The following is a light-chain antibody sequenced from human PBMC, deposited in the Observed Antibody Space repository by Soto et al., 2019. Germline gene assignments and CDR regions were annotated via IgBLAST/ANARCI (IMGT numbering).Light chain of an antibody. Sequence: QSVLTQPASVSGSPGQSTTISCTGTSSDVGGYNEVSWYQQRPGKAPKLMIYDVTNRPSGVSNRFSGSKSGNTASLTISGLQAEDDAYYYSTSHAAGSTLIFSGGTKVTVL. CDR2: DVT. CDR1: SSDVGGYNE. J-gene: IGLJ2*01. V-gene: IGLV2-14*03. CDR3: TSHAAGSTLI.